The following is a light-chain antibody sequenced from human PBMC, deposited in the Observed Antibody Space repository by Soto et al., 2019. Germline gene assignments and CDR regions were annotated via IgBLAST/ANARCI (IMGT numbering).Light chain of an antibody. J-gene: IGLJ1*01. CDR1: SSDVGGYNY. Sequence: QSALTQPASVSGSPGQSIAISCTGTSSDVGGYNYVSWYQQHPGKAPKLMLYEVSNRPSGVSSRFSGSKSGCTASLTISGLQAEDEGDYYCSSSTTTSTLVFGTGTKLTVL. CDR3: SSSTTTSTLV. V-gene: IGLV2-14*01. CDR2: EVS.